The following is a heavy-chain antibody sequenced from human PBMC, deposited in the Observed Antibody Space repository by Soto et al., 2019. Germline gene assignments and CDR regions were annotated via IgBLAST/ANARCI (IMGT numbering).Heavy chain of an antibody. V-gene: IGHV3-23*01. J-gene: IGHJ4*02. D-gene: IGHD3-3*01. CDR3: AKSFFGLGDGYFDY. CDR1: RFSFSSYA. CDR2: ISGSGGST. Sequence: EVQMLESGGGLVQPGGSLRLSCAASRFSFSSYAMSWVRQAPGKGQEWVSAISGSGGSTYYADSVKGRFTISRDNSKNTLYLQMNCLRAEDTAVYYCAKSFFGLGDGYFDYWGQGTLVTVSS.